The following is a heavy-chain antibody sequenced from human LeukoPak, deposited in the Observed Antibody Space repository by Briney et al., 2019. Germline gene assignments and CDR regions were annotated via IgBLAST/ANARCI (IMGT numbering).Heavy chain of an antibody. CDR3: ARGITMAN. D-gene: IGHD3-10*01. J-gene: IGHJ4*02. CDR1: GFTFSSYA. V-gene: IGHV3-30*07. Sequence: GGSLRLSCAASGFTFSSYAMHWVRQAPGKGLEWVAVISYDGSNKYYADSVKGRFTISRDDAKNSLYLQMNSLRAEDTAVYYCARGITMANWGQGTLVTVSS. CDR2: ISYDGSNK.